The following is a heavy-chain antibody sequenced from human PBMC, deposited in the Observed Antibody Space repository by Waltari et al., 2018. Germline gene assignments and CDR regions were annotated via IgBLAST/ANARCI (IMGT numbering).Heavy chain of an antibody. CDR1: GFSLSTSGMC. D-gene: IGHD6-6*01. CDR3: ARDSSSSSLAAFDI. Sequence: QVTLRESGPALVKPTQTLTLTCTFSGFSLSTSGMCVSWIRRPPGKALEWLARIDWDDDKYYSTSLKTRLTISKDTSKNQVVLTMTNMDPVDTATYYCARDSSSSSLAAFDIWGQGTMVTVSS. V-gene: IGHV2-70*15. J-gene: IGHJ3*02. CDR2: IDWDDDK.